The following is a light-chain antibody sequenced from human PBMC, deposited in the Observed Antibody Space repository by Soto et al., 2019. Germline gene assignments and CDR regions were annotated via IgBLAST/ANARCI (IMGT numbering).Light chain of an antibody. J-gene: IGKJ5*01. CDR1: QSVLYSSNNKNY. CDR2: WAS. V-gene: IGKV4-1*01. CDR3: QQYYSTPIT. Sequence: DIVMTQSPDSLAVSLGEGATINCKSSQSVLYSSNNKNYLAWYQQKPGQTPKLLIYWASTRESGVPDRFSGSGSGTDFTLTISSLQAEDVAVYYCQQYYSTPITFGQGTRLEIK.